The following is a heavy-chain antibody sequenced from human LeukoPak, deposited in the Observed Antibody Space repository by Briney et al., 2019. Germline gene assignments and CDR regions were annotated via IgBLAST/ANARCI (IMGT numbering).Heavy chain of an antibody. CDR2: INHSGST. Sequence: SETLSPTCAVYGGSFSGYHWSWIRQPPGKGLEWIGEINHSGSTNYNPSLKSRVTISVDTSKNQFSLKLSSVTAADTAVYYCARGLHYNILTGGMDVWGQGTTVIVSS. D-gene: IGHD3-9*01. J-gene: IGHJ6*02. CDR1: GGSFSGYH. CDR3: ARGLHYNILTGGMDV. V-gene: IGHV4-34*01.